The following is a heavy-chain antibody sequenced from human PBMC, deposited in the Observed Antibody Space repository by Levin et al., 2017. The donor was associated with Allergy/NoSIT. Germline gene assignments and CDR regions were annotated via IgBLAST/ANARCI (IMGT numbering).Heavy chain of an antibody. CDR1: GFTFSSYW. J-gene: IGHJ2*01. Sequence: LSLTCAASGFTFSSYWMSWVRQAPGKGLEWVANIKQDGSEKYYVDSVKGRFTISRDNAKNSLYLQMNSLRAEDTAVYYCARLNWNYWYFDLWGRGTLVTVSS. CDR3: ARLNWNYWYFDL. D-gene: IGHD1-1*01. CDR2: IKQDGSEK. V-gene: IGHV3-7*01.